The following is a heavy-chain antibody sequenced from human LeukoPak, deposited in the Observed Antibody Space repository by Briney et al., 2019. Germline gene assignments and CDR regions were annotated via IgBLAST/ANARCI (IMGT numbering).Heavy chain of an antibody. J-gene: IGHJ3*02. CDR2: FDPEDGET. CDR3: ATEDCGGDCYSTYVAFDI. V-gene: IGHV1-24*01. Sequence: ASVKVSCKVSGYTLTELSMHWVRQAPGKGLEWMGGFDPEDGETIYAQKFQGRVTMTEDTSTDTAYMELSSLRSEVTAVYYCATEDCGGDCYSTYVAFDIWGQGTMVTVSS. CDR1: GYTLTELS. D-gene: IGHD2-21*02.